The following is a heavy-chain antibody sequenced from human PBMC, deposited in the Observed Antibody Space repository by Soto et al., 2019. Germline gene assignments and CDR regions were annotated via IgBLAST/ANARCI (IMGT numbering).Heavy chain of an antibody. CDR1: GGSISSYY. J-gene: IGHJ5*02. V-gene: IGHV4-59*12. CDR3: ARDQSWHDLVWWFAP. Sequence: PSETLSLTCTVSGGSISSYYWSWIRQPPGKGLEWIGYIYYSGSTNYNPSLKSRVTISVDTSKNQFSLKLSSVTAADMAVYYCARDQSWHDLVWWFAPWGQGTLVTVSS. CDR2: IYYSGST. D-gene: IGHD1-1*01.